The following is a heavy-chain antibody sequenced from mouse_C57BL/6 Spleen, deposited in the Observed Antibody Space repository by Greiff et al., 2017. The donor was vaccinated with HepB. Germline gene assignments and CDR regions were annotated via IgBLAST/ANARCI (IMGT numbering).Heavy chain of an antibody. V-gene: IGHV1-50*01. Sequence: QVQLQQPGAELVKPGASVKLSCKASGYTFTSYWMQWVKQRPGQGLEWIGEIDPSDSYTNYNQKFKGKATLTVDTSSSTAYMQLSSLTSEDSAVYYCARGRFRYYFDYWGQGTTLTVSS. CDR2: IDPSDSYT. CDR3: ARGRFRYYFDY. J-gene: IGHJ2*01. CDR1: GYTFTSYW.